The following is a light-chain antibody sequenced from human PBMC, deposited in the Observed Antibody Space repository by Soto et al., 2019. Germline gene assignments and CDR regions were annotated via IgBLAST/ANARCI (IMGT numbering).Light chain of an antibody. J-gene: IGKJ1*01. Sequence: EIVLTQSPATLSLSPGERATFSCRASPSVSSYLAWYQQKAGQAPRLLIYDTSNRATGIPARFSGSGSGTDFTLTISSLEPEDFAVYYCQQRSNWPWTFGQGTKVEIK. CDR2: DTS. CDR1: PSVSSY. CDR3: QQRSNWPWT. V-gene: IGKV3-11*01.